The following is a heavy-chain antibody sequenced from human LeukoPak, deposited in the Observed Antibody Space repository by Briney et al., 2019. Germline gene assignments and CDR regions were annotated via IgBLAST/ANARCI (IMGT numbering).Heavy chain of an antibody. CDR2: IYYSGST. CDR3: ARGFPVTRGYSYGPFDY. CDR1: GGSISSSSYY. D-gene: IGHD5-18*01. J-gene: IGHJ4*02. Sequence: SETLSLTCTVSGGSISSSSYYWGWIRQPPGKGLEWIGSIYYSGSTYYNPSLKSRVTISVDTSKNQFSLKLSSVTAADTAVYYCARGFPVTRGYSYGPFDYWGQGTLVTVSS. V-gene: IGHV4-39*01.